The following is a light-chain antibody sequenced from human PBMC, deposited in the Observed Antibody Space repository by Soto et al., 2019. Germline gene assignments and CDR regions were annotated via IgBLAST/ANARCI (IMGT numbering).Light chain of an antibody. CDR1: QSISNY. J-gene: IGKJ5*01. CDR2: GAS. Sequence: DIQMTQSPSSLSASVGDRVTITCLASQSISNYLNWYQQKPGKAPKLLIYGASSLQSGVPSRFSGSGSGTDFTLTISSLQPEDFATYYCQQSYSTLITFGQGTRLEI. V-gene: IGKV1-39*01. CDR3: QQSYSTLIT.